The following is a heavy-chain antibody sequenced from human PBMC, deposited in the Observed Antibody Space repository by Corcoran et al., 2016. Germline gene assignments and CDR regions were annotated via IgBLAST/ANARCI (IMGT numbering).Heavy chain of an antibody. CDR1: GGSISSSSYY. Sequence: QLQLQESGPGLVKPSETLSLTCTVSGGSISSSSYYWGWIRQPPGKGLEWIGSIYYSGSTYYNPSLKSRVTISVDTSKNQFSLKLSSVTDADTAVYYCARQVVGFLEWLTPEFDYWGQGTLITFSS. J-gene: IGHJ4*02. CDR3: ARQVVGFLEWLTPEFDY. CDR2: IYYSGST. V-gene: IGHV4-39*01. D-gene: IGHD3-3*01.